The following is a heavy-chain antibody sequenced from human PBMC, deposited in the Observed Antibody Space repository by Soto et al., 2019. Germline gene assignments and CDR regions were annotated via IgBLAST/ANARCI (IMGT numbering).Heavy chain of an antibody. CDR2: ISSNGGDT. CDR3: ARLVGITGVRGVTARHNWFDP. V-gene: IGHV3-64*07. D-gene: IGHD3-10*01. CDR1: GFTFSHYA. J-gene: IGHJ5*02. Sequence: EVQLVESGGGLAQPGGSLRLSCAASGFTFSHYAMHWVRQAPGKGLEYVSAISSNGGDTYYADSVKGRFTISRDNSKNTLYLQMGSLGAEDMAVYYCARLVGITGVRGVTARHNWFDPWGQGTLVTVSS.